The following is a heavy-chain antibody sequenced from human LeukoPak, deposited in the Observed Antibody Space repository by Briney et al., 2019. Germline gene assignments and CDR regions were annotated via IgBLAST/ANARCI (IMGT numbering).Heavy chain of an antibody. CDR3: CSGSYYTLIHK. J-gene: IGHJ4*02. CDR1: GGSISSYY. CDR2: TYYSGST. Sequence: SETLSLTCTVSGGSISSYYWSWIRQPPGKGLEWIGYTYYSGSTYYNPSLKSRVTISVDTSKNQFSLKLSSVTAADTAVYYCCSGSYYTLIHKWGQGTLVTVSS. V-gene: IGHV4-59*01. D-gene: IGHD3-10*02.